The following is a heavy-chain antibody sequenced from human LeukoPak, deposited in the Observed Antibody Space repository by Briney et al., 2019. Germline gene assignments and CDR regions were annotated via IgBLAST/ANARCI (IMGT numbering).Heavy chain of an antibody. CDR2: IRYDGSNK. J-gene: IGHJ6*03. D-gene: IGHD2-15*01. CDR1: GFTFSSYG. CDR3: AKDGWPHYYYYYMDV. V-gene: IGHV3-30*02. Sequence: TGGSLRLSCAASGFTFSSYGMHWVRQAPGKGLEWVAFIRYDGSNKYYADSVKGRFTISRDNSKNTLYLQMNSLRAEDTAVYYCAKDGWPHYYYYYMDVWGKGTTVTISS.